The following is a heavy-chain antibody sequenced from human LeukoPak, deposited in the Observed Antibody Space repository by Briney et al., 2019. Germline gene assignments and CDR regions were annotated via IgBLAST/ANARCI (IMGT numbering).Heavy chain of an antibody. J-gene: IGHJ6*03. D-gene: IGHD6-19*01. Sequence: AETLSLTCTVSGCSISSHYWSWIRQPPGKGLEWVGYIYYSGSTNYNAALKRRVTISVDTSKNQFSLKLSTGTGADTTVLYCARDITGAGTGVWDYYSYMDVWGKGTTVTVSS. CDR2: IYYSGST. CDR3: ARDITGAGTGVWDYYSYMDV. CDR1: GCSISSHY. V-gene: IGHV4-59*11.